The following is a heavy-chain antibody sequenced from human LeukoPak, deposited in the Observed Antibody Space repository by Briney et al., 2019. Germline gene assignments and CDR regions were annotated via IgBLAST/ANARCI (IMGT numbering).Heavy chain of an antibody. V-gene: IGHV3-30-3*01. Sequence: GGSLRLSCAASGFTYSSYAMHWVRQAPGKGLEWVAVISYDGINKYYADSVKGRFTISRDNSKNTLYLQMNSLRAEDTAVYYCARNLRFMEWSIVAYYYGMDVWGQGTTVTVSS. CDR1: GFTYSSYA. CDR2: ISYDGINK. CDR3: ARNLRFMEWSIVAYYYGMDV. J-gene: IGHJ6*02. D-gene: IGHD3-3*01.